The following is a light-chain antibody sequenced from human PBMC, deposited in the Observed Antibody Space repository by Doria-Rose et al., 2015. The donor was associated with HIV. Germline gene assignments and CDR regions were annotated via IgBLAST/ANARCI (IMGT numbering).Light chain of an antibody. CDR2: GAS. V-gene: IGKV1-9*01. CDR3: QQFDSFPRT. CDR1: QGISLY. Sequence: TQSPSFLSASVGVRVTITCRASQGISLYLAWHQQEPGKAPTLLLFGASTLQSGVPSRFSGSGSGTEFTLTISSLQPEDFATYYCQQFDSFPRTFGQGTKVELK. J-gene: IGKJ1*01.